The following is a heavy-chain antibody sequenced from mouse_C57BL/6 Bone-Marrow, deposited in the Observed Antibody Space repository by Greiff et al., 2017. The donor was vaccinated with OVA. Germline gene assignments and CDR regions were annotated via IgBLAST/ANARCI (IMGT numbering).Heavy chain of an antibody. CDR3: TTRSYYGSSRYWYFDV. Sequence: VQLQQSGAELVRPGASVKLSCTASGFNIKDDYMHWVKQRPEQGLEWIGWIDPENGDTEYASKFQGKATITADTSSNTAYLQLSSLTSEDTAVYYCTTRSYYGSSRYWYFDVWGTGTTVTVSS. D-gene: IGHD1-1*01. J-gene: IGHJ1*03. CDR2: IDPENGDT. CDR1: GFNIKDDY. V-gene: IGHV14-4*01.